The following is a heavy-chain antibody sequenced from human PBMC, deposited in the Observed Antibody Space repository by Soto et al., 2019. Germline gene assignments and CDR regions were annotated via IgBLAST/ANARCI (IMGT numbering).Heavy chain of an antibody. Sequence: QVQLVESGGGVVQPGRSLRLSCAASGFTFSSYGMHWVRQAPGKGLEWVVVIWYDGSNKYYADSVKGRFTISRDNSKNTLYLQMNSLRAEDTAVYYCARGLWFGELSSYYYGMDVWGQGTTVTVSS. J-gene: IGHJ6*02. D-gene: IGHD3-10*01. CDR3: ARGLWFGELSSYYYGMDV. CDR1: GFTFSSYG. CDR2: IWYDGSNK. V-gene: IGHV3-33*01.